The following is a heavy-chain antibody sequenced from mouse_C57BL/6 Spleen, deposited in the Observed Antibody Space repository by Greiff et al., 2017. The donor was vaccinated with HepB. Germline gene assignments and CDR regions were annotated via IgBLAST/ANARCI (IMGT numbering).Heavy chain of an antibody. V-gene: IGHV1-22*01. J-gene: IGHJ3*01. Sequence: EVQLQQSGPELVKPGASVKMSCKASGYTFTDYNMHWVKQSHGKSLEWIGYINPNNGGTSYNQKFKGKATLTVNKSSSTAYMELRSLTSEDSAVYYCARKLYDGYQGLAYWGQGTLVTVSA. CDR3: ARKLYDGYQGLAY. D-gene: IGHD2-3*01. CDR2: INPNNGGT. CDR1: GYTFTDYN.